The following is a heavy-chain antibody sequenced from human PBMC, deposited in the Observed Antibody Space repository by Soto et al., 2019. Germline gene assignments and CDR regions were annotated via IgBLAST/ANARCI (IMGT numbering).Heavy chain of an antibody. CDR3: AAGFWSGYYTFDY. V-gene: IGHV1-69*13. CDR1: GGTFSSYA. D-gene: IGHD3-3*01. CDR2: IIPIFGTA. Sequence: SVKVSCKASGGTFSSYAISWVRQAPGQGLEWMGGIIPIFGTANYAQKFQGRVTITADESTSTAYMELSSLRSEDTAVYYCAAGFWSGYYTFDYWGQGTLVTVSS. J-gene: IGHJ4*02.